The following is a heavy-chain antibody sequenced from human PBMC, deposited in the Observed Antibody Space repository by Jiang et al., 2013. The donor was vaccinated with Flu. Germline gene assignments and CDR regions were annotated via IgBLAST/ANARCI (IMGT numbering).Heavy chain of an antibody. J-gene: IGHJ4*02. CDR3: ARRGIQYYYGSYYFDY. Sequence: NHSGSTNYNPSLKSRVTISVDTSKNQFSLKLSSVTAADTAVYYCARRGIQYYYGSYYFDYWGQGTLVTVSS. D-gene: IGHD3-10*01. CDR2: NHSGST. V-gene: IGHV4-34*01.